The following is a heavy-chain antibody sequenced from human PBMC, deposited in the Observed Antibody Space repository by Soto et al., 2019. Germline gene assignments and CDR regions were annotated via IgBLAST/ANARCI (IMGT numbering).Heavy chain of an antibody. V-gene: IGHV4-39*01. CDR3: ARGLSSPSATGI. CDR1: GGSVSSCCNY. J-gene: IGHJ4*02. CDR2: IDNSGST. Sequence: QPQLQESGPGLVKPSETLSLTCTVSGGSVSSCCNYWGWVRQPPGKGLEWIGSIDNSGSTSYNPSLRIRVTISVDTPKNQFSLTLTSVTAADTAVYYCARGLSSPSATGIWGQGILVTVSS. D-gene: IGHD6-6*01.